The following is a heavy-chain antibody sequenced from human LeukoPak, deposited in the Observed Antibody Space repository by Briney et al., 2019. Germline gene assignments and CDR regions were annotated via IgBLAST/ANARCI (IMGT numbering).Heavy chain of an antibody. CDR3: ANPAYGDYFDY. CDR1: GFTFSSFN. CDR2: ISGSSGSS. V-gene: IGHV3-48*01. Sequence: PGGSLRLSCSASGFTFSSFNMNWVRHTPGRGLEWVSYISGSSGSSYYADSVKGRFTISRDNAKNSLYLQMNSLRAEDTAVYYCANPAYGDYFDYWGQGTLVTVSS. D-gene: IGHD4-17*01. J-gene: IGHJ4*02.